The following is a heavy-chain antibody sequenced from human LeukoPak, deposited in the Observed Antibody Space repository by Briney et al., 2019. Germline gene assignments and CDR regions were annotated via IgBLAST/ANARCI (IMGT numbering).Heavy chain of an antibody. CDR3: ARVVGLEVVNPHYLDY. Sequence: PGGSLRLSCAASGFTFDDYCMSWVRQAPGKGLEWVSGINWNGGGTSYADSVKGRFTISRDNAKNSLSLQMNSLRAEDTALYHCARVVGLEVVNPHYLDYWGQGTLVTVSS. V-gene: IGHV3-20*01. J-gene: IGHJ4*02. CDR1: GFTFDDYC. D-gene: IGHD3-22*01. CDR2: INWNGGGT.